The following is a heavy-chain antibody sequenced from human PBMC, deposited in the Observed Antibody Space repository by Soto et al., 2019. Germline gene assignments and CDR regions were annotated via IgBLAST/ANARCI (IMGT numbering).Heavy chain of an antibody. J-gene: IGHJ4*02. CDR1: GFSLSTTALG. Sequence: QITLKESGPALVKPTQTLTLTCTFSGFSLSTTALGVGWIRQPPGEALEWVALIYGDDEKRYSPSLKSRITITKDTSKNQVVLKMANMDPVDTATYYCAYRLKGGGYFQYWGQGILVTVSS. CDR2: IYGDDEK. CDR3: AYRLKGGGYFQY. V-gene: IGHV2-5*02. D-gene: IGHD3-16*01.